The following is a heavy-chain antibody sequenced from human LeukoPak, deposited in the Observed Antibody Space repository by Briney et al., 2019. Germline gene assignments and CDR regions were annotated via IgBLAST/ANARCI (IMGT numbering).Heavy chain of an antibody. Sequence: GGSLGLSCAASGFTFSSYVMHWVRQAPGKGLEWVSAISGSGGNTYYADSVKGRFTISRDSSKNTLYLQMNSLRAEDTAVYYCAKGELWDSSGYDAFDIWGQGTMVTVSS. CDR3: AKGELWDSSGYDAFDI. J-gene: IGHJ3*02. V-gene: IGHV3-23*01. CDR2: ISGSGGNT. D-gene: IGHD3-22*01. CDR1: GFTFSSYV.